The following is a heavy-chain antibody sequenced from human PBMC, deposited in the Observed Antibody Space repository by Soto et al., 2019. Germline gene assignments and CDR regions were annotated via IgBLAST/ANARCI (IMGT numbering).Heavy chain of an antibody. Sequence: EVQLLESGGGLVQPGGSLRLSCVASGFTFSSYAMTWVRQAPGKGLEWVSAISGSGGSTYYADSVKGRFTISRDNSKNPLYRQRNSLRAEDTAVYYCAKVRGSGSTSWYNGWFDPWGQGTLVTVSS. D-gene: IGHD2-2*02. CDR2: ISGSGGST. V-gene: IGHV3-23*01. CDR3: AKVRGSGSTSWYNGWFDP. J-gene: IGHJ5*02. CDR1: GFTFSSYA.